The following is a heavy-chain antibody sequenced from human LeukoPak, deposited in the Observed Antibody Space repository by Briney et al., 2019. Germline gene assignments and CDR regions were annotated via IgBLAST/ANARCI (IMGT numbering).Heavy chain of an antibody. D-gene: IGHD6-13*01. Sequence: GRSLRLSCAASGFTFSSYAMHWVRQAPGKGLEWVAVISYDGSNKYYADSVKGRFTISRDNSKNTLYLQMNSLGAEDTAVYYCARGIAGAWGFDYWGLGTLVTVSS. CDR1: GFTFSSYA. J-gene: IGHJ4*02. CDR2: ISYDGSNK. V-gene: IGHV3-30-3*01. CDR3: ARGIAGAWGFDY.